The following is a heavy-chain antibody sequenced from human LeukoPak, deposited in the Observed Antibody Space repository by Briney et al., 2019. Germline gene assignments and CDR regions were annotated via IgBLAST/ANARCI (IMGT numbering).Heavy chain of an antibody. V-gene: IGHV1-18*01. CDR1: GYTFTSYG. CDR3: ARVPDETDYDILTGYYYDGRFVP. CDR2: ISAYNGNT. Sequence: ASVKVSCKASGYTFTSYGISWVRQAPGQGLEWMGWISAYNGNTNYAQKLQGRVTMTTDTSTSTAYMELRSLRSDDTAVYYCARVPDETDYDILTGYYYDGRFVPWGQGTLVTVSS. J-gene: IGHJ5*02. D-gene: IGHD3-9*01.